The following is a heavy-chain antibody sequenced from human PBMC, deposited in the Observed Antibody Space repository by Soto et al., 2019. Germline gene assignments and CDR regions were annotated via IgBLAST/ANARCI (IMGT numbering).Heavy chain of an antibody. V-gene: IGHV3-7*01. Sequence: PGGSLRLSCAASGFTFDKYWMNWVRQAPGKGLEWVATINPDGNEQHSVDSVRGRFAISRDNAKKSLYLQMNSLRAEDTAVYYCATSAYSYQGYWGQGTLVTVSS. CDR3: ATSAYSYQGY. J-gene: IGHJ4*02. CDR2: INPDGNEQ. D-gene: IGHD4-4*01. CDR1: GFTFDKYW.